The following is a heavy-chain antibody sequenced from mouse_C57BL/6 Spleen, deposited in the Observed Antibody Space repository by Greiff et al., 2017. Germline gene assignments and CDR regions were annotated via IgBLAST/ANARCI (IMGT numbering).Heavy chain of an antibody. V-gene: IGHV1-39*01. CDR1: GYSFTDYN. J-gene: IGHJ3*01. CDR2: INPNYGTT. CDR3: AAYYCNYAFAY. Sequence: EVQRVESGPGLVQPGASVKISCTASGYSFTDYNMNWVKQSNGKRLEWIGVINPNYGTTSYNQKFKGKATLSVDQSSSTAYMQLNSLTSEDSAVYYCAAYYCNYAFAYWGQGTLVTVSA. D-gene: IGHD2-10*01.